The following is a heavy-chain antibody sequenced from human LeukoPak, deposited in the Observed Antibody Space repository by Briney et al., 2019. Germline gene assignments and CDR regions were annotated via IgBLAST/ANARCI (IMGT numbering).Heavy chain of an antibody. V-gene: IGHV3-23*01. D-gene: IGHD2-2*01. CDR1: GFTFSSYE. Sequence: PGGSLRLSCAASGFTFSSYEMNWVRQAPGKGLEWVSAISGSGGSTYYADSVKGRFTISRDNSKNTLYLQMNSLRAEDTAVYYCAKKDCSSTSCPKFIDYWGQGTLVTVSS. CDR2: ISGSGGST. J-gene: IGHJ4*02. CDR3: AKKDCSSTSCPKFIDY.